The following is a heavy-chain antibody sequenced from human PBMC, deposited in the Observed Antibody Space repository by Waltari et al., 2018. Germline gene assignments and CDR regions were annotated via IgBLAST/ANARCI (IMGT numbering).Heavy chain of an antibody. D-gene: IGHD2-2*01. Sequence: QVELVQSGAEVRKPGASVKVSCKASGYSLTSYYMHWVRQAPGLGLEWMGRINPNSGDTNSASRIQGRVTLTRETSVNTAFFELRSLTSDDTAVYFCARESAFSTSWYPGFDPWGQGTLVTVSS. CDR1: GYSLTSYY. J-gene: IGHJ5*02. V-gene: IGHV1-2*06. CDR2: INPNSGDT. CDR3: ARESAFSTSWYPGFDP.